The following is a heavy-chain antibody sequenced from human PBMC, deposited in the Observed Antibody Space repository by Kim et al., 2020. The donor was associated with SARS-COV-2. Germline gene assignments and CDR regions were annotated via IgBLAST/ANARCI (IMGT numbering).Heavy chain of an antibody. CDR1: GYTFTGYY. CDR3: SRGGPTGFLVGYGMAV. D-gene: IGHD3-3*01. Sequence: ASVKVSCKASGYTFTGYYMHWVRQAPGQGLEWMGRINPNIGGTNSAQKFQGRVTMTRDTAISTAYMELSRLRSDDTAVYYWSRGGPTGFLVGYGMAVWGQ. J-gene: IGHJ6*02. V-gene: IGHV1-2*06. CDR2: INPNIGGT.